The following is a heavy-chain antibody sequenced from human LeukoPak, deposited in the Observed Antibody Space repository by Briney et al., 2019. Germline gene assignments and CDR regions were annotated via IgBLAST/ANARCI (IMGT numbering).Heavy chain of an antibody. Sequence: PGGSLRLTCAASGFTFNTYTMNWVRQAPGKGLEWVLYISGSSGIIDYADSVRGRFTISRDNAKNSLYLQMNSLRAEDTAVYYCLVWKHVFDRWGQGTLVTVSS. CDR1: GFTFNTYT. CDR2: ISGSSGII. D-gene: IGHD5/OR15-5a*01. V-gene: IGHV3-48*01. J-gene: IGHJ5*02. CDR3: LVWKHVFDR.